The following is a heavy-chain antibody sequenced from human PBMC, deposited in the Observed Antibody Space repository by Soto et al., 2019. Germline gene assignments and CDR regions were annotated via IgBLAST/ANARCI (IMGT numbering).Heavy chain of an antibody. CDR3: EHRPIVVPGTRGFAWFDP. Sequence: QITLKESGPTLVKPTQTLTLTCTFSGFSLSTSGVGVGWIRQPPGKALEWLAFIYCDDDKRYSPSLKSRLSITKDISRNQVVLTMTNMDPVDTEPYYCEHRPIVVPGTRGFAWFDPWGQGTLVTVSS. CDR2: IYCDDDK. CDR1: GFSLSTSGVG. J-gene: IGHJ5*02. V-gene: IGHV2-5*02. D-gene: IGHD6-19*01.